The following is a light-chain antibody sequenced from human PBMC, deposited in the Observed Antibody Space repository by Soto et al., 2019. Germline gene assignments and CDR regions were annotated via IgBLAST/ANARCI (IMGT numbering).Light chain of an antibody. CDR3: SSYTSSNALV. CDR2: EVS. V-gene: IGLV2-14*01. CDR1: ISDVGGYNY. Sequence: QSALTQPASVSGSPGQSITISCTGTISDVGGYNYVSWYQQQPDKAPKLMIYEVSNRPSGVSNRFSGSKSGNTASLTISGLQADDEADYYCSSYTSSNALVFGGGTKLTVL. J-gene: IGLJ2*01.